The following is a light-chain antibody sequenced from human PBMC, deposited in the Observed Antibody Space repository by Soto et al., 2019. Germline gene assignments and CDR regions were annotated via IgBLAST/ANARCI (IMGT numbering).Light chain of an antibody. J-gene: IGKJ1*01. CDR1: QSVSSSY. CDR2: GAS. Sequence: EIVLTQSPGALSLSPGESATLSCGASQSVSSSYLAWYQQKPGQAPRLLIYGASTRATGIPDRFSGSGSGTDFTLTISRLEPEDCSVYYCQQYGSSPRTFGQGTKV. V-gene: IGKV3-20*01. CDR3: QQYGSSPRT.